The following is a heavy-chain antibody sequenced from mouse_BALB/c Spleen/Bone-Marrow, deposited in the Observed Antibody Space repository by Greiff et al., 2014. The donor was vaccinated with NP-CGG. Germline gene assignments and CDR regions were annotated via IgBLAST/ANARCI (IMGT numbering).Heavy chain of an antibody. D-gene: IGHD3-3*01. CDR1: GYTFTNYY. J-gene: IGHJ4*01. V-gene: IGHV1S56*01. CDR3: AREGDSEDMDY. Sequence: VQLQQSGPELVKPGASVEISCKASGYTFTNYYIHWVKQRPGKRLEWIGWIYPGNVNTKYSENVKGKSTLTADKSSCTAYMQLSRLPSEDSAVYFGAREGDSEDMDYWGQGTSVTVSS. CDR2: IYPGNVNT.